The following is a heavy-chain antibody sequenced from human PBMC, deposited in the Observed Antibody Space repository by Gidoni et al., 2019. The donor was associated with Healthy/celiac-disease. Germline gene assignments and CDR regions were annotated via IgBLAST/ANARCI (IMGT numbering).Heavy chain of an antibody. CDR2: ISSSSSTI. CDR3: ARWMARFDY. J-gene: IGHJ4*02. V-gene: IGHV3-48*01. Sequence: EVQLVESGGGLVQPGGSLRLSCAASGFTFSSYSMNWVRQAPGKGLEWVSYISSSSSTIYYADSVKGRFTISRDNAKNSLYLQMNSLRAEDTAVYCCARWMARFDYWGQGTLVTVSS. D-gene: IGHD2-2*03. CDR1: GFTFSSYS.